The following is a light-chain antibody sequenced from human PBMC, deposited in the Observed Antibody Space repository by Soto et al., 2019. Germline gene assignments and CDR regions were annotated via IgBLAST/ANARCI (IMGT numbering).Light chain of an antibody. J-gene: IGLJ1*01. CDR2: DVA. V-gene: IGLV2-14*03. CDR3: SSYTSSSTQV. Sequence: QSVLTQPASVPDSPGQSITISCTGTSSDVGGSNFVSWYQQHPGKPPKLIICDVANRPSGVSNRFSGSKSGNTASLTISGLQAEDEADYYCSSYTSSSTQVFGTGTKV. CDR1: SSDVGGSNF.